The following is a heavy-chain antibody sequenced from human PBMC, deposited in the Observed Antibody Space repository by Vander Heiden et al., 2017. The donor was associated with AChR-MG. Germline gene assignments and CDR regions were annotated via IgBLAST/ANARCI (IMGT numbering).Heavy chain of an antibody. D-gene: IGHD6-13*01. J-gene: IGHJ4*02. Sequence: QVQLVESGGGVVQPGGSLRLSCAASGFTFSSYGMHWVRQAPGKGLEWVAFIRYDGSNKYYADSVKGRFTISRDNSKNTLYLQMNSLRAEDTAVYYCAKGGPVAAVSFYWGQGTLVTVSS. CDR2: IRYDGSNK. CDR3: AKGGPVAAVSFY. V-gene: IGHV3-30*02. CDR1: GFTFSSYG.